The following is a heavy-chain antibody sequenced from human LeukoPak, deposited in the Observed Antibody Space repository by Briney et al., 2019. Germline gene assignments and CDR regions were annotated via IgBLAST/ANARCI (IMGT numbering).Heavy chain of an antibody. CDR3: ARKGEPYYMDV. CDR1: GFTFSSYS. CDR2: ISSSSSYI. V-gene: IGHV3-21*01. J-gene: IGHJ6*03. Sequence: GGSLRLSCAASGFTFSSYSMNWVRQAPGKGLEWVSSISSSSSYIYYADSVKGRFTISRDNAKNSLYLQVNSLRAEDTAVYYCARKGEPYYMDVWGKGTTVTVSS. D-gene: IGHD3-16*01.